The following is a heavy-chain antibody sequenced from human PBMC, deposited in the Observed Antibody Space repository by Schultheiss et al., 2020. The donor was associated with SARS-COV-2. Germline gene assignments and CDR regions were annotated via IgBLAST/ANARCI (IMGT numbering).Heavy chain of an antibody. J-gene: IGHJ4*02. Sequence: SETLSLTCAVSGGSISSGGYSWSWIRQTPGKGLEWIGYIYHSGSTYYNPSLKSRVTISVDRSKNQFSLKLSSVTAADTAVYYCARPYYDTGPFDYWGQGTLVTVSS. D-gene: IGHD3-22*01. CDR3: ARPYYDTGPFDY. CDR1: GGSISSGGYS. V-gene: IGHV4-30-2*01. CDR2: IYHSGST.